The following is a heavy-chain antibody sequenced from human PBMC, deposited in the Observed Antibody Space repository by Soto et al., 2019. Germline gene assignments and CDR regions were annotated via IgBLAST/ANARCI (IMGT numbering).Heavy chain of an antibody. Sequence: SETLSLTCAVSGGSISSSNWWSWVRQPPGKGLEWIGEIYHSGSTNYNPSLKSRVTISVDKSKNQFSLKLSSVTAADTAVYYCARYQMATIIGDAFDIWGQGTMVTV. D-gene: IGHD2-2*01. CDR3: ARYQMATIIGDAFDI. V-gene: IGHV4-4*02. CDR1: GGSISSSNW. CDR2: IYHSGST. J-gene: IGHJ3*02.